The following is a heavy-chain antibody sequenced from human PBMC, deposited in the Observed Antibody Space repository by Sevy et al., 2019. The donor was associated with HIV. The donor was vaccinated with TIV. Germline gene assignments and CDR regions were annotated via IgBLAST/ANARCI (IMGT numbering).Heavy chain of an antibody. Sequence: SETLSLTCTVSGGSISSYYLSWIRQPPGKGLEWIGYIYYSGSTNYNPSLKSRVTISVDTSKNQFSLKLSSVTAADTAVYYCARENYDILTGYYLVDYWGQGTLVTVSS. CDR1: GGSISSYY. V-gene: IGHV4-59*01. D-gene: IGHD3-9*01. CDR2: IYYSGST. J-gene: IGHJ4*02. CDR3: ARENYDILTGYYLVDY.